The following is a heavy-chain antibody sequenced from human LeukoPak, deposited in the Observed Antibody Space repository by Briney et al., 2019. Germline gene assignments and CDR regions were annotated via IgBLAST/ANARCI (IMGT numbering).Heavy chain of an antibody. D-gene: IGHD5-18*01. CDR1: GFTFSSYS. J-gene: IGHJ4*02. CDR2: ISSSSSYI. Sequence: GGSLRLSCAASGFTFSSYSMNWVRQAPGKGLEWVSSISSSSSYIYYADSVKGRFTISRDNAKNSLYLQMNSLRAEDTAVYYCAREVRDTAMVYFDYWGQGTLVTVSS. CDR3: AREVRDTAMVYFDY. V-gene: IGHV3-21*01.